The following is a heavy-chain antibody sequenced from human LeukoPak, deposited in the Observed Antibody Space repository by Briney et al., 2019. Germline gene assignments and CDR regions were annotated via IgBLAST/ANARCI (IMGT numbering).Heavy chain of an antibody. Sequence: GGSLRLSCAASGVTLSNSCMHWVRQAPGKGLGWVSRVNSDWSRTYYADSVKGRFTISRANANNTLYLLMTRLTAADPAVYYCARTDSFAPWGQGTLVTVSS. CDR2: VNSDWSRT. CDR3: ARTDSFAP. V-gene: IGHV3-74*01. CDR1: GVTLSNSC. J-gene: IGHJ5*02.